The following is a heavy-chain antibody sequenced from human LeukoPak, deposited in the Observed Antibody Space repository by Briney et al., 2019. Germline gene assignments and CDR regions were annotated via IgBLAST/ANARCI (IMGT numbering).Heavy chain of an antibody. CDR2: IYYSGST. CDR3: ARGPYYYDSSGNFDY. CDR1: GGSISSYY. D-gene: IGHD3-22*01. Sequence: SETLSLTCTVSGGSISSYYWSWIRQPPGKGLEWIGYIYYSGSTNYNPSLKSRVTISVDTSKNQFSLKLSSVTAADTAVYYCARGPYYYDSSGNFDYWGQGTLVTVSS. J-gene: IGHJ4*02. V-gene: IGHV4-59*01.